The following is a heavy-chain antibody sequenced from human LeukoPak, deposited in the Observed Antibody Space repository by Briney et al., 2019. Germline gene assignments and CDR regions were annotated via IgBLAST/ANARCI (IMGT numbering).Heavy chain of an antibody. CDR2: INHSGST. CDR1: GGSFSGYY. V-gene: IGHV4-34*01. J-gene: IGHJ4*02. D-gene: IGHD4-17*01. Sequence: PSETLSLTCAVYGGSFSGYYWSWIRQPPGKGLEWIGEINHSGSTNYNPSLKSRVTISVDTSKNQFSLKLSSVTAADTAVYYCARDERGYGLRWGQGTLVTVSS. CDR3: ARDERGYGLR.